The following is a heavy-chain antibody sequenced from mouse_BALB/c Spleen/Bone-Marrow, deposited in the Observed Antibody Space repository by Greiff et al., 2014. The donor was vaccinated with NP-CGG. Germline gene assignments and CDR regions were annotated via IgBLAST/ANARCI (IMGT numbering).Heavy chain of an antibody. CDR1: GYTFTEYT. V-gene: IGHV1-18*01. D-gene: IGHD2-2*01. CDR2: INPNNGGT. Sequence: DVQLQESGPEVVKPGASVKISCKTSGYTFTEYTMHWVKQSHGKSLEWIGGINPNNGGTTYNQKFKGKATLTVDKSSSTAYMELRSLTSEDSAVYYCARSYGYERSWFAYWGQGTPVTVSA. CDR3: ARSYGYERSWFAY. J-gene: IGHJ3*01.